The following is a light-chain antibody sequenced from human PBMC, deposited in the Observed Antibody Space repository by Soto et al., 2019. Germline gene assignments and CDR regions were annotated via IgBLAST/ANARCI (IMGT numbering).Light chain of an antibody. V-gene: IGKV1-39*01. Sequence: DIQMTQTTSSLSASVGDRVTITCRASQSINTYLNWYQQIPGKSPKLLIYAASSLHSGVPSRFSGSGSGTDFTLTINSLQPEDFATYYCQQSYSTLLITFGQGTRLEIK. CDR3: QQSYSTLLIT. J-gene: IGKJ5*01. CDR2: AAS. CDR1: QSINTY.